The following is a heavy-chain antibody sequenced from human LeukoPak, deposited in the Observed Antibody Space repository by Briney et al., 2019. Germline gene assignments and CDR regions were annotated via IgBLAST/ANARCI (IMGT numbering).Heavy chain of an antibody. Sequence: GGSLRLSCAGAGFTFSSYSMNWVRQAPGKGLEWVSSISSNRNYIYYVESVKGRFTISRDNAKNSLYLQMNSLRAEDTAVYYCAREVENTSGWYSHFDYWGQGTLVTVSS. J-gene: IGHJ4*02. V-gene: IGHV3-21*01. CDR1: GFTFSSYS. CDR3: AREVENTSGWYSHFDY. CDR2: ISSNRNYI. D-gene: IGHD6-19*01.